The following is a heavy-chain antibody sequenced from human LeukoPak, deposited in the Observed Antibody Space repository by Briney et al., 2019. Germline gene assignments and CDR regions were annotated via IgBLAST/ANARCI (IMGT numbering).Heavy chain of an antibody. CDR1: GYSFASYW. CDR3: ARHNNWAFDY. Sequence: GESLKISCKASGYSFASYWIGWARQTSGKGLEWMAIIHPNDASTIYSPSFQGQVTISADRSITTAYLQWNTLQASDTAIYYCARHNNWAFDYWGQGTLVTVSS. CDR2: IHPNDAST. J-gene: IGHJ4*02. D-gene: IGHD1-20*01. V-gene: IGHV5-51*01.